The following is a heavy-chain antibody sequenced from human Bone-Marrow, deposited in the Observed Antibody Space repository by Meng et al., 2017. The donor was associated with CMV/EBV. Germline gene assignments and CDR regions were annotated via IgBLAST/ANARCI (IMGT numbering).Heavy chain of an antibody. CDR2: ISSSSSYI. D-gene: IGHD3-10*01. Sequence: TLSSYSMNGVREARGKGVEWVSSISSSSSYIYYADSVKGRFTISRDNAKNSLYLQMNSLRAEDTAVYYCARERPPLWFGDQPGAFDIWGQGTMVTVSS. CDR3: ARERPPLWFGDQPGAFDI. V-gene: IGHV3-21*01. J-gene: IGHJ3*02. CDR1: TLSSYS.